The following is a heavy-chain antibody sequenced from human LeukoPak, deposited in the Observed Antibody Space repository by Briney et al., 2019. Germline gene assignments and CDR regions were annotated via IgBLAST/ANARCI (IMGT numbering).Heavy chain of an antibody. D-gene: IGHD6-19*01. J-gene: IGHJ4*02. CDR2: ISGSGGST. V-gene: IGHV3-23*01. Sequence: GGSLRLSCAASGFTFSSYAMSWVRQAPGKGLEWVSAISGSGGSTYYTASVKGRFTISRDNSRNTLYLQMNSLRAEDTAVYYCAKEGYSSGQGYFDYWGQGTLVTVSS. CDR3: AKEGYSSGQGYFDY. CDR1: GFTFSSYA.